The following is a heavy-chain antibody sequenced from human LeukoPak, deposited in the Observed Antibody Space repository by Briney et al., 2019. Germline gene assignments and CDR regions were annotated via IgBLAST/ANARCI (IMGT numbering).Heavy chain of an antibody. CDR3: AKGPYSGTYYGDY. Sequence: GGSLRLSCAASGFTFDDYAMHWVRQAPGKGLEWVSGISWNSGSIGYADSVKGRFTISRDNAKNSLYLQMNSLRAEDTALYYCAKGPYSGTYYGDYWGQGTLVTVSS. CDR2: ISWNSGSI. CDR1: GFTFDDYA. V-gene: IGHV3-9*01. J-gene: IGHJ4*02. D-gene: IGHD1-26*01.